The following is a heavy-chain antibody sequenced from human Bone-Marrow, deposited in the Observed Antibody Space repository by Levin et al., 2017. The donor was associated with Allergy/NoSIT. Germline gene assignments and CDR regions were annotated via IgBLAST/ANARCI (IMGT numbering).Heavy chain of an antibody. J-gene: IGHJ6*02. CDR3: AKDVELRWFGDSLGHGMDV. Sequence: GGSLRLSCAASGFSFSAYAMHWVRQAPGKGLEWVALISYDGSKTYYGDSVKGRFTISRDEDTLFLHMNDLREEDTSVYHCAKDVELRWFGDSLGHGMDVWGRGTAVIVSS. V-gene: IGHV3-30*18. CDR1: GFSFSAYA. CDR2: ISYDGSKT. D-gene: IGHD3-10*01.